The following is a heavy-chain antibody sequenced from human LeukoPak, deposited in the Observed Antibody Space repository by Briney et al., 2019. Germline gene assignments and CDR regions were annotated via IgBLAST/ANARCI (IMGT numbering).Heavy chain of an antibody. Sequence: GGSLRLSCAASGFTFSSYSMNWVRQAPGKGLEWVSSISSSSSYIYYADSVKGRFTISRDNSKNTLYLRMNSLRAEDTAVYYCAKNPTIFGVVINWFDPWGQGTLVTVSS. D-gene: IGHD3-3*01. CDR3: AKNPTIFGVVINWFDP. CDR1: GFTFSSYS. V-gene: IGHV3-21*04. CDR2: ISSSSSYI. J-gene: IGHJ5*02.